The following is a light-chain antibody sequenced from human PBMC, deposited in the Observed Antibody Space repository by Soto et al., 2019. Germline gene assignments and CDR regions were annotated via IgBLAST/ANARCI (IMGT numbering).Light chain of an antibody. V-gene: IGKV3-20*01. Sequence: EIVLTQSPGTLSLSPGDRATLSCRASQSVYSNSLGWYQQKSGQAPRLLIFGASNRATGIPDRFSGSGSGTEFTLIISRLEPEDFAVYYCQQYGSSPYTFGQGTKLETK. J-gene: IGKJ2*01. CDR3: QQYGSSPYT. CDR1: QSVYSNS. CDR2: GAS.